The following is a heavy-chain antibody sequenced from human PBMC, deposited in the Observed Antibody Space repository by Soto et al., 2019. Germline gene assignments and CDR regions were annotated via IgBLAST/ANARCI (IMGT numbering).Heavy chain of an antibody. D-gene: IGHD3-3*01. J-gene: IGHJ3*02. Sequence: GGSLSLSCAASGFTFSSYSMNWVRQAPGKGLEWVSSISSSSSYIYYADSVKGRFTISRDNAKNSLYLQMNSLRAEDTAVYYCARTIFGVVTIDDAFDIWGQGTMVTVSS. CDR1: GFTFSSYS. CDR3: ARTIFGVVTIDDAFDI. V-gene: IGHV3-21*01. CDR2: ISSSSSYI.